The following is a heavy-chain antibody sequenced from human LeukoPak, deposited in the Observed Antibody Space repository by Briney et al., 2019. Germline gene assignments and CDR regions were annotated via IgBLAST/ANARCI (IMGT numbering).Heavy chain of an antibody. Sequence: ASVKVSCKASGYTFSNYAIAWVRQAPGQGLEWMGWISAYSGNTNFAQKLQGRVTMTTDTSTSTAYMELRSLRSDDTAVYYCARAAVLLWFGESDYYGMDVWGQGTTVTVSS. CDR1: GYTFSNYA. D-gene: IGHD3-10*01. CDR3: ARAAVLLWFGESDYYGMDV. CDR2: ISAYSGNT. V-gene: IGHV1-18*01. J-gene: IGHJ6*02.